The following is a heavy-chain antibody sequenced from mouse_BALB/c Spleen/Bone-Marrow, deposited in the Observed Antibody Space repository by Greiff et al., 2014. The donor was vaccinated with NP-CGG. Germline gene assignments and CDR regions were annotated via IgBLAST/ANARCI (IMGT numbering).Heavy chain of an antibody. Sequence: VQLQQSGAELVKPGASVKLSCTASGFNIRDTYMHWVKQRPEQGLEWIGRIDPANDNTKYDPKFQGKATITADTSSNTAYLQLSSLTSEDTAVYYWANYVYGFYFDYWGQGTTLTVSS. CDR1: GFNIRDTY. V-gene: IGHV14-3*02. CDR3: ANYVYGFYFDY. CDR2: IDPANDNT. D-gene: IGHD2-2*01. J-gene: IGHJ2*01.